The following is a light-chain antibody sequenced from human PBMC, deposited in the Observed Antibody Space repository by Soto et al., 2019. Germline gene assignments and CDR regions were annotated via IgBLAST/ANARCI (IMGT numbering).Light chain of an antibody. Sequence: DIQMTQSPSSLSASIGDRVTISCRASQGISNDLAWYQQKPGKVPYLLIYAASTSHSGVPSRFRVSGSGTDFTLTISSLQPEDVATYYCQNYNSAPRTFGQGTKVDIK. CDR2: AAS. V-gene: IGKV1-27*01. CDR3: QNYNSAPRT. J-gene: IGKJ1*01. CDR1: QGISND.